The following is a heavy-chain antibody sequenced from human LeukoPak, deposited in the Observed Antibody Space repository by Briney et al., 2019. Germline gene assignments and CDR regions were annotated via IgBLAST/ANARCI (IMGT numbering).Heavy chain of an antibody. Sequence: EASVKVSCKASGYTFADHFIHWVRQAPGQGLEWMGWINPNSGATNYAQNFQGRVTMTSDTSITAAYMELTSLTFNETPVYYCAREGWEPNFDQWGQGTLVTVSS. J-gene: IGHJ4*02. CDR2: INPNSGAT. D-gene: IGHD1-26*01. CDR1: GYTFADHF. CDR3: AREGWEPNFDQ. V-gene: IGHV1-2*02.